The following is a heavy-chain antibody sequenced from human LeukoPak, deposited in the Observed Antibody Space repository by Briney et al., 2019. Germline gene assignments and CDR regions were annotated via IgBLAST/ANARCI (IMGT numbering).Heavy chain of an antibody. V-gene: IGHV1-2*02. Sequence: ASVTLTRKASGYTFTGYYMHWVRQAPGKGLEWMGWINHNSGGTNYAHKFQGRVTMTRDTSISTAYMELSRLRSDDTAVYYCARGPCGSDGYIGSYYYYYYMDVWGKGTTVTVSS. CDR2: INHNSGGT. CDR1: GYTFTGYY. J-gene: IGHJ6*03. D-gene: IGHD5-24*01. CDR3: ARGPCGSDGYIGSYYYYYYMDV.